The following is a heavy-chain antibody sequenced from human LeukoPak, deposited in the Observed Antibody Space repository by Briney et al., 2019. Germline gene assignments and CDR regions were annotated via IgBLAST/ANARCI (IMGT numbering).Heavy chain of an antibody. CDR3: ARDPGNDSSGYYFDY. D-gene: IGHD3-22*01. J-gene: IGHJ4*02. V-gene: IGHV1-2*02. CDR1: GYTFTGYY. CDR2: INPNSSGT. Sequence: ASVKVSCKAAGYTFTGYYMHWVREAPGQALEWIGWINPNSSGTNYAQKFQGRVTMTRDTSISTAYMELSRLRSDDTAVYYCARDPGNDSSGYYFDYWGQGTLVTVSS.